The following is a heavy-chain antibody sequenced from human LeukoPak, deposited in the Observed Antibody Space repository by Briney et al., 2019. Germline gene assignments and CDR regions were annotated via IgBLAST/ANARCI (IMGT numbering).Heavy chain of an antibody. CDR1: GGSISSSSYY. D-gene: IGHD6-19*01. CDR3: ARAVAAQEYYFDY. Sequence: SENLSLTCTVSGGSISSSSYYWGWIRQPPGKGLEWIGSIYYSGSTYYNPSLKSRVTISVDTSKNQFSLKLSSVTAADTAVYYCARAVAAQEYYFDYWGQGTLVTVSS. V-gene: IGHV4-39*07. CDR2: IYYSGST. J-gene: IGHJ4*02.